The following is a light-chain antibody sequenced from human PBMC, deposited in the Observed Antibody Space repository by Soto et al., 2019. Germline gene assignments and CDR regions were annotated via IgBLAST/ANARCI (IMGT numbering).Light chain of an antibody. V-gene: IGKV3-11*01. CDR1: QRVSSY. Sequence: IVLTQSPATLPLSPGERATLSCRASQRVSSYLAWYQQKPGQAPRLLIYDASNRATGIPARFSGSGSGTDVTLTISSLEPEDFAVYYCQQRSNWPLTFGGGTKVEIK. CDR3: QQRSNWPLT. J-gene: IGKJ4*01. CDR2: DAS.